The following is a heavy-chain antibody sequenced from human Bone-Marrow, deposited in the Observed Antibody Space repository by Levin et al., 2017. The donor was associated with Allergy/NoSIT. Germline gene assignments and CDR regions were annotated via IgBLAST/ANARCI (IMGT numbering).Heavy chain of an antibody. CDR1: GYSFTSYW. J-gene: IGHJ4*02. D-gene: IGHD2-21*01. V-gene: IGHV5-51*01. CDR2: IYPGDSET. Sequence: KVSCQGSGYSFTSYWIAWVRQMPGKGLEWMGLIYPGDSETRYSPSFQGQVIFSADKSVNTAYLQWSSLKAADTAIYYCARLQYSSTWTDFWGQGTLVTVTS. CDR3: ARLQYSSTWTDF.